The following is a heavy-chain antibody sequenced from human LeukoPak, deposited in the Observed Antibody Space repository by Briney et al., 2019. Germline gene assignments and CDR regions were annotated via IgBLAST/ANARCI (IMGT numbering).Heavy chain of an antibody. CDR2: IYSGGST. CDR1: GFTVSSNY. CDR3: VLTREYYYDSSGSLFDY. J-gene: IGHJ4*02. Sequence: GGSLRLSCAASGFTVSSNYMSWVRQAPGKGLEWVSVIYSGGSTYYADSVKGRFTISRDNSKNTLYLQMNSLRAEDTAVYYCVLTREYYYDSSGSLFDYWGQGTLVTVSS. V-gene: IGHV3-66*01. D-gene: IGHD3-22*01.